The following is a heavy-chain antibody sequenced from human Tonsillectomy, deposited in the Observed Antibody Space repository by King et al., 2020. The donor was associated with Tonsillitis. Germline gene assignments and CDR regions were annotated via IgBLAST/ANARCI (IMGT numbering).Heavy chain of an antibody. CDR1: GFTFSSYA. Sequence: GQLVQSGGGVVQPGRSLRLSCAASGFTFSSYAMHWVRQAPGKGLEWVAVISYDGSNKYYADSVKGRFTISRDNSKNTLYLQMNSLRAEDTAVYYCARDYGWGNWFGELLPSYYYYGMDVWGQGTTVTVSS. CDR2: ISYDGSNK. D-gene: IGHD3-10*01. CDR3: ARDYGWGNWFGELLPSYYYYGMDV. V-gene: IGHV3-30-3*01. J-gene: IGHJ6*02.